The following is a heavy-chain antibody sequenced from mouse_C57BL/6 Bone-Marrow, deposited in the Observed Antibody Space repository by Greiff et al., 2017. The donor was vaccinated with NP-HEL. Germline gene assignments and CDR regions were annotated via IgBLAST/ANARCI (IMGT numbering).Heavy chain of an antibody. CDR3: ARYYYGSRGWYFDV. CDR2: IDPNSGGT. Sequence: QVQLQQPGADLVKPGASVKLSCKASGYTFTSHWMHWVKQRPGRGLEWIGRIDPNSGGTKFNEKFKPKATLTVDKPSSTAYMQLSSLTAEDSAVYYCARYYYGSRGWYFDVWGTGTTVTVSS. CDR1: GYTFTSHW. J-gene: IGHJ1*03. D-gene: IGHD1-1*01. V-gene: IGHV1-72*01.